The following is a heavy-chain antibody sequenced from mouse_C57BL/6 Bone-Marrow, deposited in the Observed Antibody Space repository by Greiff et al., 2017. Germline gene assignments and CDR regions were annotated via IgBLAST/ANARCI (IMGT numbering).Heavy chain of an antibody. CDR1: GFNIKDDY. D-gene: IGHD1-1*01. CDR3: STGSRSGDY. V-gene: IGHV14-4*01. CDR2: IDPENGDT. J-gene: IGHJ2*01. Sequence: VQLQQSGAELVRPGASVKLSCTASGFNIKDDYMHWVKQRPEQGLEWIGWIDPENGDTEYASKFQGKATITADTSSNTAYLQLSSLTAEDTAVYYCSTGSRSGDYWGQGTTLTVSS.